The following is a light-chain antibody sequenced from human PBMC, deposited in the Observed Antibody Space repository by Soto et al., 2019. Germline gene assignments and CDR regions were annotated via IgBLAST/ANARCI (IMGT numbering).Light chain of an antibody. Sequence: DIQMTQSPSTLSASVGDRVTITCRASQSISTWLAWYQQKPGKAPKVLIYDASRLESGVPSRFSGSGSGTDFTLTISSLQPADFATYYCQQYNSYSWTFGQGIKVDIK. J-gene: IGKJ1*01. V-gene: IGKV1-5*01. CDR3: QQYNSYSWT. CDR2: DAS. CDR1: QSISTW.